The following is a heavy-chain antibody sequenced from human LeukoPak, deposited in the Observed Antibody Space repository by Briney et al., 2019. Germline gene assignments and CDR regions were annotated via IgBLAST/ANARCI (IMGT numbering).Heavy chain of an antibody. Sequence: GVSLRRSCAASGFTVIDYYRRWIRQAPGNGLEGGSLISSSSTYTKYEDSVKGRFTISRENAKNSLYLQMNSLRAEDTAAYYCARNGRSGNFDKWGQGNLVSVSS. CDR1: GFTVIDYY. J-gene: IGHJ4*02. CDR3: ARNGRSGNFDK. D-gene: IGHD1-26*01. V-gene: IGHV3-11*03. CDR2: ISSSSTYT.